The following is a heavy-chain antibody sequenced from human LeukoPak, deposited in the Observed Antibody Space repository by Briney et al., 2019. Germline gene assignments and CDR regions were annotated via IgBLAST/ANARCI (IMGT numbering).Heavy chain of an antibody. V-gene: IGHV1-69*01. Sequence: ASVKVSCKASGGTFSSYAISWVRQAPGQGLEWMGGIIPIFGTANYAQKFQGRVTITADESTSTAYMELSSLRSEDTAVYYCAREGAHIQAIDYWGQGNLVTVSS. CDR1: GGTFSSYA. CDR3: AREGAHIQAIDY. CDR2: IIPIFGTA. D-gene: IGHD2-21*01. J-gene: IGHJ4*02.